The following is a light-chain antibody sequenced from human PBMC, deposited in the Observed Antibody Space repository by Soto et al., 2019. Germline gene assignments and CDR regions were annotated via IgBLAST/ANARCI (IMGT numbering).Light chain of an antibody. J-gene: IGLJ1*01. Sequence: QSALTQPPSASGSTGQSVAISCTGTSSDVGGYNYVSWYQQHPGKAPKLMIYEVNKRPSGVPDRFSGSKSGNTASLTVSGLQAEDEADYYCSSYAGSSNVFGTGTQLTVL. V-gene: IGLV2-8*01. CDR3: SSYAGSSNV. CDR2: EVN. CDR1: SSDVGGYNY.